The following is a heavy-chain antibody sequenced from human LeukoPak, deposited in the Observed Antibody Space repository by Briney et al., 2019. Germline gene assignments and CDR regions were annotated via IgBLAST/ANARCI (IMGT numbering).Heavy chain of an antibody. CDR2: ISSSSSYI. V-gene: IGHV3-21*01. Sequence: PGGSLRLSCAASGFTFSSYSMNLVRQAPGKGLEWVSSISSSSSYIYYADSVKGRFTISRDNAKNSLYLQMNSLRAEDTAVYYCARDTYYYGSGSYYLFDYWGQGTLVTVSS. J-gene: IGHJ4*02. D-gene: IGHD3-10*01. CDR3: ARDTYYYGSGSYYLFDY. CDR1: GFTFSSYS.